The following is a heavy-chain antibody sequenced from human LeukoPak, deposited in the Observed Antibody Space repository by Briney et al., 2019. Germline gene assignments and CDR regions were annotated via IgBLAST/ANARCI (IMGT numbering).Heavy chain of an antibody. Sequence: SETLSLTCAVYGGSFSGYYWSWIRQPPGKGLEWIGEINHSGSTNYNPSLKSRVTISVDTSKNQFSLKLSSVTAADTAVYYCARTIPGLFDPWGQGTLVTVSS. CDR1: GGSFSGYY. D-gene: IGHD2-21*01. CDR3: ARTIPGLFDP. J-gene: IGHJ5*02. V-gene: IGHV4-34*01. CDR2: INHSGST.